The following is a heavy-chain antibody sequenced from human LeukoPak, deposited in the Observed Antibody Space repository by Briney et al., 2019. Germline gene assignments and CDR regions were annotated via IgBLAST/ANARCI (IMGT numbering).Heavy chain of an antibody. CDR1: GYTFTSYA. CDR3: AREGFEYCSSTSCYGHYYYYYGMDV. Sequence: GASVKVSCKASGYTFTSYAMHWVRQAPGQRLEWMGWINAGNGNTKYSQKFQGRVTITRDTSASTAYMEPSSLRSEDTAVYYCAREGFEYCSSTSCYGHYYYYYGMDVWGQGTTVTVSS. D-gene: IGHD2-2*01. J-gene: IGHJ6*02. V-gene: IGHV1-3*01. CDR2: INAGNGNT.